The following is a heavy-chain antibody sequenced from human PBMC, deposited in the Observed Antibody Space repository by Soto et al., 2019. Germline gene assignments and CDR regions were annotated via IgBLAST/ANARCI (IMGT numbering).Heavy chain of an antibody. CDR3: ARRGVGYCSSTTCFRH. CDR2: ISGSGGST. V-gene: IGHV3-23*01. J-gene: IGHJ4*02. Sequence: GGSLRLSCAASGFTFSNYGMSWVRQAPGKGLEWVSTISGSGGSTYYADSVKGRFTISRDNPDNTLYLQMNSLRAEDTAVYYCARRGVGYCSSTTCFRHWGQGTLVTVSS. CDR1: GFTFSNYG. D-gene: IGHD2-2*01.